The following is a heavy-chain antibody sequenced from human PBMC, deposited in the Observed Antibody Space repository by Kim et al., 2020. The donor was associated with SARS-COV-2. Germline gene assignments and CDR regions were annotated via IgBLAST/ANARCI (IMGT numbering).Heavy chain of an antibody. CDR3: ARVDSSGWYFYY. V-gene: IGHV4-59*01. CDR2: IYYSGGT. J-gene: IGHJ4*02. D-gene: IGHD6-19*01. Sequence: SETLSLTCTVSGGSISSYYWSWIRQPPGKGLEWIGYIYYSGGTNYNPSLKSRVTISVDTSKNQFSLKLSSVTAADTAVYYCARVDSSGWYFYYWGQGTLVTVSS. CDR1: GGSISSYY.